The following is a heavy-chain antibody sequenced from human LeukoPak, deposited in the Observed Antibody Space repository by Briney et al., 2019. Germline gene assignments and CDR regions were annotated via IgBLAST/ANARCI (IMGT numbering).Heavy chain of an antibody. CDR1: GFTFDDYG. V-gene: IGHV3-20*04. D-gene: IGHD5-24*01. Sequence: PGGSLRLSCAASGFTFDDYGMSWVRQAPGRGLEWFSGINWNGGSTGYADSVKGRFTISRDNAKNSLYLQMNSLRAEDTALYYCARGLWREMATTYWGQGTLVTVSS. CDR2: INWNGGST. CDR3: ARGLWREMATTY. J-gene: IGHJ4*02.